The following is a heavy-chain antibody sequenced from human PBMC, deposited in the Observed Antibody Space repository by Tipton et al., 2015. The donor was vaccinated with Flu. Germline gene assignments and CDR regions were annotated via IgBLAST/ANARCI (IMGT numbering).Heavy chain of an antibody. Sequence: TLSLTCTVSGGSISDNYWSWIRQPPGKGLEWIGYLYNSVNINYNPSLQSRITISADTSKNQFSLRLSSVTAADTAVYYCARGWIRPGDFWGPGTMLTVSS. CDR1: GGSISDNY. V-gene: IGHV4-59*01. D-gene: IGHD5-18*01. J-gene: IGHJ3*01. CDR2: LYNSVNI. CDR3: ARGWIRPGDF.